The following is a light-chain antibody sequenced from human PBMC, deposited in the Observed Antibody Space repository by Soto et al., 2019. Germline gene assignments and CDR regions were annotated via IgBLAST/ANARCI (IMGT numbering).Light chain of an antibody. V-gene: IGKV3-11*01. Sequence: EIVLTQSPATLSLSPGERATLSCRASQSVSSYLAWYQQKPGQAPRLLIYDASNRATGIPARFSGSGFGTDFTLTISSLEPEDFAVYYCQQRTNGLTFGGGTKVDI. J-gene: IGKJ4*01. CDR3: QQRTNGLT. CDR2: DAS. CDR1: QSVSSY.